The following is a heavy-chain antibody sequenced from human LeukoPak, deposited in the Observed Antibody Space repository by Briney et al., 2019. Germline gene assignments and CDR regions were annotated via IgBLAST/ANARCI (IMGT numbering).Heavy chain of an antibody. CDR3: ARDPNSAL. V-gene: IGHV4-59*12. J-gene: IGHJ4*02. Sequence: SETLSLTCTVSGGSISSYYWSWIRQPPGKGLEWVGFISYSGSTNYNPSLKSRVTISVDTSKNQFSLKVSSVTAADTAVYYCARDPNSALWGQGTLVTVSS. D-gene: IGHD4-23*01. CDR2: ISYSGST. CDR1: GGSISSYY.